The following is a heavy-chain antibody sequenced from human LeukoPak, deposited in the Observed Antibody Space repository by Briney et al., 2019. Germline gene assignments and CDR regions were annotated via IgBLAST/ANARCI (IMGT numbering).Heavy chain of an antibody. CDR2: IWYDGSNK. Sequence: GRSLRLSWAASGFTFSSYGMHWVRQAPGKGLEWVAVIWYDGSNKYYADSVKGRFTISRDNSKNTLYLQMNSLRAEDTAVYYCARERYSSGLIDYWGQGTLVTVSS. V-gene: IGHV3-33*01. J-gene: IGHJ4*02. D-gene: IGHD6-19*01. CDR1: GFTFSSYG. CDR3: ARERYSSGLIDY.